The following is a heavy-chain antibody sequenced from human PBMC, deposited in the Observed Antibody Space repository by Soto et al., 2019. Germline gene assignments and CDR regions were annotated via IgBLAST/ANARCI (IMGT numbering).Heavy chain of an antibody. CDR2: IWYDGSNK. J-gene: IGHJ2*01. CDR1: GFTFSSYG. V-gene: IGHV3-33*01. Sequence: ESGGGVVQPGRSLRLSCAASGFTFSSYGMHWVRQAPGKGLEWVAVIWYDGSNKYYADSVKGRFTISRDNSKNTLYLQMNSLRAEDTAVYYCARAELTTVANWYFDLWGRGTLVTVSS. CDR3: ARAELTTVANWYFDL. D-gene: IGHD4-17*01.